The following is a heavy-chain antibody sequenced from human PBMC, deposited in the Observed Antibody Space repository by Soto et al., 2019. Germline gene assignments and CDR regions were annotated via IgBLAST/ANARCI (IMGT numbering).Heavy chain of an antibody. V-gene: IGHV4-31*03. CDR3: AHMYCGGDCNFPHFDY. D-gene: IGHD2-21*02. CDR1: GGSISSGGYY. J-gene: IGHJ4*02. CDR2: IYYSGST. Sequence: PSETLSLTCTVSGGSISSGGYYWSWIRQHPGKGLEWIGYIYYSGSTYYNPSLKSRVTISVDTSKNQFSLKLSSVTAADTAVYYCAHMYCGGDCNFPHFDYWGQGTLVTVSS.